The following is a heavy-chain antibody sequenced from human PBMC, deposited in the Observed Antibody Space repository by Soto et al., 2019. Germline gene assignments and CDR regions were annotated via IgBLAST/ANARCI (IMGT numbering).Heavy chain of an antibody. D-gene: IGHD3-10*01. V-gene: IGHV2-5*02. Sequence: QITLKESGPTLVKPTQTLTLTCTFSGFSLSARGMAVGWIRQPPGKALEWLALIYWDDDKRFSPSIKSRLIITKQPFKSHVIIAMTSKDRLDTATYYCANQLYYESASQDLVYWRHGTVVTV. CDR1: GFSLSARGMA. CDR3: ANQLYYESASQDLVY. CDR2: IYWDDDK. J-gene: IGHJ4*01.